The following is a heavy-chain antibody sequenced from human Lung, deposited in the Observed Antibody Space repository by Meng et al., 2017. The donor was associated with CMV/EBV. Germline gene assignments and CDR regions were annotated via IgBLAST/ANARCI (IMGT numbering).Heavy chain of an antibody. Sequence: AGSLRLSYAASGFTFSSYEMNCVRQAPVKGLEWVSYISSSGSTIYYADSVKGRFTIFRDNGKNSLYLQMNSLRAEDTAVSYCARDEAYGMDVWGQGTTVSVSS. V-gene: IGHV3-48*03. CDR3: ARDEAYGMDV. J-gene: IGHJ6*02. CDR2: ISSSGSTI. CDR1: GFTFSSYE.